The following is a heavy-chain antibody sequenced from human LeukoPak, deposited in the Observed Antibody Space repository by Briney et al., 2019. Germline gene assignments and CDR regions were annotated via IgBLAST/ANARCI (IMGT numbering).Heavy chain of an antibody. CDR1: GFTFDDYA. D-gene: IGHD6-19*01. J-gene: IGHJ4*02. CDR2: ISWNSGSI. V-gene: IGHV3-9*01. Sequence: GGSLRLSCAASGFTFDDYAMHWVRQAPGKGLEWVSGISWNSGSIGYADSVKGRFTISRDNAKNSLYLQMNSLRAEDTALYYCAKDGGAYSSGWYPTWGQRTLVTVSS. CDR3: AKDGGAYSSGWYPT.